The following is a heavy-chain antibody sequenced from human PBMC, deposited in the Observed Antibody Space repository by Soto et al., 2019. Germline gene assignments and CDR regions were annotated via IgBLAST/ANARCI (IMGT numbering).Heavy chain of an antibody. CDR2: ISGSGGST. CDR3: AKDPVYDFWSGYLFDY. Sequence: GGSLRLSCAASGFTFSSYAMSWVRQAPGKGLEWVSAISGSGGSTYYADSVKGRFTISRDNSKNTLYLQMNSLRAEDTAVYYCAKDPVYDFWSGYLFDYWGQGTLVTVSS. CDR1: GFTFSSYA. D-gene: IGHD3-3*01. J-gene: IGHJ4*02. V-gene: IGHV3-23*01.